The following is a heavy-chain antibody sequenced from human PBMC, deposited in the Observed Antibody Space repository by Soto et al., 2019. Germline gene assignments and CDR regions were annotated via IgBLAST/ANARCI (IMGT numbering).Heavy chain of an antibody. Sequence: GGSLRLSCEASGFSFSVYGMHWVRQAPGKGLEWVAVIWYDASKQFYAGSVEGRFTISRDNSKATLYLQMNSLRAEDTAVYYCAAWAEGATEVHWGQGTLVTVSS. V-gene: IGHV3-33*01. CDR3: AAWAEGATEVH. J-gene: IGHJ4*02. D-gene: IGHD2-15*01. CDR1: GFSFSVYG. CDR2: IWYDASKQ.